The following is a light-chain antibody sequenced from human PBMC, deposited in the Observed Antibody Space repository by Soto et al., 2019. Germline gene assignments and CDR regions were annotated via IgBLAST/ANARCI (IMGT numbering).Light chain of an antibody. V-gene: IGLV2-14*01. J-gene: IGLJ1*01. CDR3: SSYTSSSTLV. Sequence: QSALTQPASVSGSPGQSITISCTGTSSDVGGYNYVSWYQQHPGKAPKLMIYEVSNRPSGVSNRFSGSKSGNTASLTISGIQAAAEADYYCSSYTSSSTLVFGTGTKVTVL. CDR2: EVS. CDR1: SSDVGGYNY.